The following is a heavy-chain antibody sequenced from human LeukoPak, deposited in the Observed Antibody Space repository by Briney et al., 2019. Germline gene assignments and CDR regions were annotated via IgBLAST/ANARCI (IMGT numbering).Heavy chain of an antibody. CDR2: ISDSGRGT. D-gene: IGHD5-18*01. CDR3: ARHDSFIPY. CDR1: GFMFSDFA. J-gene: IGHJ4*02. V-gene: IGHV3-23*01. Sequence: PGVSLRLSCVASGFMFSDFAMSWVRQAPGKGLEWVSGISDSGRGTYYRDSVKGRCIISRDDSKKTVYLQLNNLRVEDTALYFCARHDSFIPYWGQGMLVTVSS.